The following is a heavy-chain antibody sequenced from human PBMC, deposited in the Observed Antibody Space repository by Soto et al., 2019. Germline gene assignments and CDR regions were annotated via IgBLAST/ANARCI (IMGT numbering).Heavy chain of an antibody. CDR3: ARETSAAWPYYLDY. CDR1: GFTFSSFH. Sequence: GGSLRLSCAASGFTFSSFHMNWVRQAPGRGLEWVAYITSSSDTIYYSDSVKGRFTISRDNAKNSLYLQMNSLRAEDTAVYYCARETSAAWPYYLDYWGQGTLVTVPQ. J-gene: IGHJ4*02. CDR2: ITSSSDTI. V-gene: IGHV3-48*04. D-gene: IGHD3-10*01.